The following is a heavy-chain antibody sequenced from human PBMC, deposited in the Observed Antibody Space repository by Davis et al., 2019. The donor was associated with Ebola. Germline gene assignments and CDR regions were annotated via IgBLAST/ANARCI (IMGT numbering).Heavy chain of an antibody. Sequence: HTGGSLRLSCAASGFTFSSYWMHRVRQAPGKGLVWVSCINRDGSTTTYADSVKGRFTISRDNAKNTLYLQMNSLRAEDTAVYYCARATHFDYWGQGTLVTVSS. CDR2: INRDGSTT. CDR1: GFTFSSYW. D-gene: IGHD2-15*01. CDR3: ARATHFDY. J-gene: IGHJ4*02. V-gene: IGHV3-74*03.